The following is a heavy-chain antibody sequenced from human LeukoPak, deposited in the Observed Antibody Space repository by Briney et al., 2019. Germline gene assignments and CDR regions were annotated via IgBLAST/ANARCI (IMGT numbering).Heavy chain of an antibody. CDR3: AKDRGYCCSTSCYAGPIDY. D-gene: IGHD2-2*01. CDR2: ISGSGGST. J-gene: IGHJ4*02. Sequence: GGSLRLSCAAFGFTFSSYAMSWVRQAPGKGLEWVSAISGSGGSTYYADSVKGRFTISRDNSKNTLYLQMNSLRAEDTAVYYCAKDRGYCCSTSCYAGPIDYWGQGTLVTVSS. V-gene: IGHV3-23*01. CDR1: GFTFSSYA.